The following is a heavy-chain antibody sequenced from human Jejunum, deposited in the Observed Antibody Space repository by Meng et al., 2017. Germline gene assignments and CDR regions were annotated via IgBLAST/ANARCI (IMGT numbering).Heavy chain of an antibody. V-gene: IGHV4-4*02. CDR3: ARRAHIGDPPR. CDR1: GASISSSNW. Sequence: QVQLQESGPGLVKPSGTLSLTCGVSGASISSSNWWSWVRQPPGKGLEWIGEVYHSGSTNNNPSLRSRVIISVDKSNNQFSLRLSPVTAADTAIYYCARRAHIGDPPRWGQGTLVTVSS. J-gene: IGHJ4*02. D-gene: IGHD4-17*01. CDR2: VYHSGST.